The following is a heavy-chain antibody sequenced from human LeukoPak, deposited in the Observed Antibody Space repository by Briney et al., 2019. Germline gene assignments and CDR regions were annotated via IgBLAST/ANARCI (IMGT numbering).Heavy chain of an antibody. V-gene: IGHV3-74*01. CDR3: ARDIVSGSGSLDY. CDR1: RFSFSNYW. J-gene: IGHJ4*02. Sequence: QPGGSLRLSCAASRFSFSNYWMHWVRQAPGKGPVWVSRVKSDGSNPSYADSVKGRFTISRDNAENMLYLQMNTLGAEDTAVYYCARDIVSGSGSLDYWGQGTLVTVSS. CDR2: VKSDGSNP. D-gene: IGHD3-10*01.